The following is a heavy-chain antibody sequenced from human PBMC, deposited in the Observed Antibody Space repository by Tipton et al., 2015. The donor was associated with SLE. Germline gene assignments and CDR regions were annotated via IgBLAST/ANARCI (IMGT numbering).Heavy chain of an antibody. V-gene: IGHV4-30-4*08. CDR2: IYYSGST. CDR1: GGSISSSSYY. CDR3: ASYYDSVSRRVFDY. D-gene: IGHD3-22*01. Sequence: TLSLTCTVSGGSISSSSYYWSWIRQPPGKGLEWIGYIYYSGSTYYNPSLKSRVTISVDTSKNQFSLKLSSVTAADTAVYYCASYYDSVSRRVFDYWGQGTLVTVSS. J-gene: IGHJ4*02.